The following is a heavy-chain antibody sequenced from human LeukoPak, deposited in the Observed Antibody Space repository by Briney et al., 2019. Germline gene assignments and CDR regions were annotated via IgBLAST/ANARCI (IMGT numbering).Heavy chain of an antibody. J-gene: IGHJ5*02. CDR3: ARRERYSSSSGIVDP. V-gene: IGHV5-10-1*01. CDR1: GYSFTSYW. CDR2: IDPSDSYT. D-gene: IGHD6-13*01. Sequence: KPGESLRISCKGSGYSFTSYWISWVRQMPGKGLEWMGRIDPSDSYTNYSPSFQGHVTISADKSISTAYLQWSSLKASDTAVYYCARRERYSSSSGIVDPWGQGTLVTVSS.